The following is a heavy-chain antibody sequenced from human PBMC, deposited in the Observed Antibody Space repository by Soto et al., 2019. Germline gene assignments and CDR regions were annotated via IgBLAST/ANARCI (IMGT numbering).Heavy chain of an antibody. CDR1: GFTFSSYS. Sequence: GGSLRLSCAASGFTFSSYSMNWVRQAPGKGLEWVSSISSSSSYIYYADSVKGRFTISRDNAKNSLYLQMNSLRAEDTAVYYCAGVAARPLSAFDIWGQGTMVTVSS. CDR2: ISSSSSYI. V-gene: IGHV3-21*01. J-gene: IGHJ3*02. CDR3: AGVAARPLSAFDI. D-gene: IGHD6-6*01.